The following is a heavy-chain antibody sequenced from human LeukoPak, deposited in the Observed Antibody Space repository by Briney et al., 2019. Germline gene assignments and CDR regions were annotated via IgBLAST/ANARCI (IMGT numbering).Heavy chain of an antibody. CDR2: ISNGGSNK. Sequence: GRSLRLFCAASGFIFSSYGEHWVRRSPGKGLEWVAVISNGGSNKYYADSVKGRFTISRDNSKNTLYLQMNSLRAEDTAVYYCAVVAAPLDAFDIWGQGTMVTVSS. J-gene: IGHJ3*02. D-gene: IGHD2-15*01. V-gene: IGHV3-30*03. CDR3: AVVAAPLDAFDI. CDR1: GFIFSSYG.